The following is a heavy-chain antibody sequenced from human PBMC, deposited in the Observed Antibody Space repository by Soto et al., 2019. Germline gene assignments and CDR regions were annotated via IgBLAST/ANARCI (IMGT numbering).Heavy chain of an antibody. CDR1: GFTFSSYA. D-gene: IGHD5-12*01. J-gene: IGHJ6*02. CDR2: ISGSGGST. CDR3: AKPGLDIVSTTHHYSYGTDV. Sequence: GGSLRLSCAASGFTFSSYAMSWVRQAPGKGLEWVSAISGSGGSTYYAHSVKGRFTISRDNSKNTLYLQMNSLRAEDTAVYYCAKPGLDIVSTTHHYSYGTDVRCQGPTVTV. V-gene: IGHV3-23*01.